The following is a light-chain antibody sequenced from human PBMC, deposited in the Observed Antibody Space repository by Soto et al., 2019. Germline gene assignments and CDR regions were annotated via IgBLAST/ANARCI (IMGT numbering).Light chain of an antibody. Sequence: QSLVSQPASLSGAPGRSVSISCPGNSSGGCGYNYVSWYQQHPGNAPKFMIYDVSNRPSGVSNRFSGSKSGNTASLTISGLQAEDDADYYCCSYTTSNTRQIVFGTGTKVTVL. CDR3: CSYTTSNTRQIV. V-gene: IGLV2-14*01. CDR1: SSGGCGYNY. J-gene: IGLJ1*01. CDR2: DVS.